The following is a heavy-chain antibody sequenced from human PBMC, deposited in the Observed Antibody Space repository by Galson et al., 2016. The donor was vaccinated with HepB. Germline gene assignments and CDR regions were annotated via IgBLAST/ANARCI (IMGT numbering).Heavy chain of an antibody. Sequence: SVKVSCKVSGGSFSDYAFAWVRQAPGQGLEWMGRVIPMVGMAKYAQKFQGRVTLTADTSTKTAYMEFNSLTSEDTAIYYCARGDCSGSNCYWAYWGQGTLVTVSS. D-gene: IGHD2-15*01. CDR1: GGSFSDYA. V-gene: IGHV1-69*04. CDR2: VIPMVGMA. J-gene: IGHJ4*02. CDR3: ARGDCSGSNCYWAY.